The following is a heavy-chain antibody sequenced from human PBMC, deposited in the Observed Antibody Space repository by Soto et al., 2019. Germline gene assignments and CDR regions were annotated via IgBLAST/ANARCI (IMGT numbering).Heavy chain of an antibody. CDR3: ARLYYYDSIYYCYGMDV. Sequence: GESLKISCKGSGYSFTSYWIGWVRQMPGKGLEWMGIIYPGDSDTRYSPSFQGQVTISADKSISTAYLQWSSLKASDTAMYYCARLYYYDSIYYCYGMDVWGQGTTVTVSS. V-gene: IGHV5-51*01. D-gene: IGHD3-22*01. CDR1: GYSFTSYW. J-gene: IGHJ6*02. CDR2: IYPGDSDT.